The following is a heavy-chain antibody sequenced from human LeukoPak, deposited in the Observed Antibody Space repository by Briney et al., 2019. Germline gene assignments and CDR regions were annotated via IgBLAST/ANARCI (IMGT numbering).Heavy chain of an antibody. CDR2: MHYSGSP. J-gene: IGHJ3*02. CDR3: ARGLLDGYTHPAAFDI. D-gene: IGHD5-24*01. V-gene: IGHV4-59*02. Sequence: SETLSLTCTVSGWSVSTYYWSWIRQTPGTGLEWIAYMHYSGSPNYNPSLKSRVTISVDTSKNQFSLKLSSVTAADTAVYYCARGLLDGYTHPAAFDIWGQGTMVTVSS. CDR1: GWSVSTYY.